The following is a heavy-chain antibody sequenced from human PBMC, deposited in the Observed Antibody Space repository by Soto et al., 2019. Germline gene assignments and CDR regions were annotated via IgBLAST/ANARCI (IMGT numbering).Heavy chain of an antibody. V-gene: IGHV1-69*13. D-gene: IGHD6-19*01. CDR2: IIPIFGTA. CDR1: GGTFSSYA. J-gene: IGHJ5*02. CDR3: ARELREPPFRMYSSGWYMRFDP. Sequence: SVKVSCRASGGTFSSYAISWVRQAPGQGLEWMGGIIPIFGTANYAQKFQGRVTITADESTSTAYMELSSLRSEDTAVYYCARELREPPFRMYSSGWYMRFDPCGQGTLVTVSS.